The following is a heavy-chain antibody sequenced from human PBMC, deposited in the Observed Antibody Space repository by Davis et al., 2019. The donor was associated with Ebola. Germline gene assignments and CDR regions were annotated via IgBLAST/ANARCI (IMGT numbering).Heavy chain of an antibody. CDR3: ARRGGAAGDAFDI. V-gene: IGHV5-51*01. CDR1: GYTFTNYW. Sequence: KVSCKGSGYTFTNYWIGWVRQMPGKGLEWMGMIYPGDSDTRYSPSFQGQVTISADKSISTAYLQWSSLKASDTAMYYCARRGGAAGDAFDIWGQGTMVTVSS. J-gene: IGHJ3*02. CDR2: IYPGDSDT. D-gene: IGHD2-15*01.